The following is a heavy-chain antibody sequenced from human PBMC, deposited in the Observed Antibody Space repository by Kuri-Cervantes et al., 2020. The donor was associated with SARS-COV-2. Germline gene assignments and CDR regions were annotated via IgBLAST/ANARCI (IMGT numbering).Heavy chain of an antibody. D-gene: IGHD3-22*01. CDR1: GYTLTELS. V-gene: IGHV1-24*01. J-gene: IGHJ3*02. CDR3: ARVMLLNSMIVVVHGFDI. CDR2: FDPEDGET. Sequence: ASVKVSCKVSGYTLTELSMHWVRQAPGKGLEWMGGFDPEDGETIYAQKFQGRVTMTEDTSTDTAYMELSSLRSEDTAVYYCARVMLLNSMIVVVHGFDIWGQGTMVTVSS.